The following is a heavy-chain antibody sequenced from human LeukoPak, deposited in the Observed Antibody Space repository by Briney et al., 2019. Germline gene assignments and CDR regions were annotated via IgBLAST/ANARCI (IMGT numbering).Heavy chain of an antibody. CDR2: IYHSGST. CDR3: ARSDGSGYAFDI. V-gene: IGHV4-30-2*02. CDR1: GGSISSGGYY. Sequence: SQTLSLTCTVSGGSISSGGYYWSWIRQPPGKGLEWIGYIYHSGSTYYNPSLKSRVTISVDRSKNQFSLKLSSVTAADTAVYYCARSDGSGYAFDIWGQGTMVTVSS. J-gene: IGHJ3*02. D-gene: IGHD3-10*01.